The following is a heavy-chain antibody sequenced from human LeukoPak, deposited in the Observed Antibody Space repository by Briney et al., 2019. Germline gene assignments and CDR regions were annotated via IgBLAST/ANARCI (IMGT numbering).Heavy chain of an antibody. D-gene: IGHD3-16*02. J-gene: IGHJ4*02. CDR2: INPHRGGT. Sequence: ASVEVSXKASGYTFTGYYMHWVRQAPGQGLERMGCINPHRGGTNYAQKFQGRVTMARDTSMRTAYMELSRLRSDDTAVYYCAAPRAISDYVWGSYRYGLDYWGQGTLVTVSS. V-gene: IGHV1-2*02. CDR3: AAPRAISDYVWGSYRYGLDY. CDR1: GYTFTGYY.